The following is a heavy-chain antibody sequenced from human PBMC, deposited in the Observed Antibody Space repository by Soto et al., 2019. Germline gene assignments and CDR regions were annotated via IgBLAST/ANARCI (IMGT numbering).Heavy chain of an antibody. V-gene: IGHV1-8*01. J-gene: IGHJ4*02. CDR3: ARRVWSTTTIFGVVYYFDY. Sequence: GASVEVSCKASGYTFTSYYISWVRQDTGQGLEWMGWMNPNSGNTGYAQKFQGRVTMTRNTSISTAYMELSSLRSEDTAVYYCARRVWSTTTIFGVVYYFDYWGQGTLVTVSS. D-gene: IGHD3-3*01. CDR2: MNPNSGNT. CDR1: GYTFTSYY.